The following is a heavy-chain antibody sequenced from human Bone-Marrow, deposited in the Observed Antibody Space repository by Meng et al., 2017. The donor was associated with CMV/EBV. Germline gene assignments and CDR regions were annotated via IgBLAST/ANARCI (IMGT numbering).Heavy chain of an antibody. D-gene: IGHD2-21*01. CDR2: INHRGST. CDR1: GTSFSDYS. J-gene: IGHJ4*02. CDR3: AGEIDI. V-gene: IGHV4-34*01. Sequence: GSLRLSCAVHGTSFSDYSWTWIRHSPRKGLEWIGQINHRGSTNFNPSLMGRVTMSVDSSKEQFSLRLTSMTAADTAVYYCAGEIDIWGQGTAGTVSS.